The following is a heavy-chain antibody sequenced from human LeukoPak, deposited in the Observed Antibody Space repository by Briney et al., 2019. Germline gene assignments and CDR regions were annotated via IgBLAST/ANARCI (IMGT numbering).Heavy chain of an antibody. CDR3: ARDQALLWFGESPDAFDI. J-gene: IGHJ3*02. Sequence: ASVKVSCKASGYTFTSYGISWVRQAPGQGLEWMGWISAYNGNTNYAQKLQGRVTMTTDTSTSTAYMELRSLRSDDTAVYYCARDQALLWFGESPDAFDIWGQGTMVTVSS. V-gene: IGHV1-18*01. CDR2: ISAYNGNT. D-gene: IGHD3-10*01. CDR1: GYTFTSYG.